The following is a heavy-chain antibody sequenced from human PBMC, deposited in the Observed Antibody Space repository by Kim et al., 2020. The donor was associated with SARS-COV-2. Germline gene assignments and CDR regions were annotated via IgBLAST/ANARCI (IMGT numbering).Heavy chain of an antibody. Sequence: NQALKSRVTISVDTSKNQFSLKLSSVTAADTAVYYCAWSYYDSSGYSGAHWGQGTLVTVSS. CDR3: AWSYYDSSGYSGAH. J-gene: IGHJ4*02. V-gene: IGHV4-39*01. D-gene: IGHD3-22*01.